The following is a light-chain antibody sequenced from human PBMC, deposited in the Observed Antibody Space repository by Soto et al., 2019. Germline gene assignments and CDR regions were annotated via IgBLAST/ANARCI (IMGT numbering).Light chain of an antibody. J-gene: IGLJ3*02. Sequence: QSVLTQPPSLSGAPGQRVTISCTGSSSNIGAGYDVHWYQQLPGTAPKLLIYHNANRPSGVPDRFSGSKSGTSASLAITGLQAEAEADYYCQSYDSRLSGWVFGGGTKLTVL. CDR3: QSYDSRLSGWV. V-gene: IGLV1-40*01. CDR1: SSNIGAGYD. CDR2: HNA.